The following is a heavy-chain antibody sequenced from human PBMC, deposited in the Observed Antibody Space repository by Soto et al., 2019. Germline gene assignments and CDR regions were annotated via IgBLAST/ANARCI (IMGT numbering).Heavy chain of an antibody. V-gene: IGHV3-9*01. J-gene: IGHJ6*02. CDR1: GFTFDDYA. CDR3: AKDRVAGYGMDV. CDR2: ISWNSGSI. D-gene: IGHD6-19*01. Sequence: EVQLVESGGGLVQPGRSLRLSCAASGFTFDDYAMHWVRQAPGKGLEWVSGISWNSGSIGYADSVKGRFTISRDNAKNSLYLQMNSLRGEDTALYYCAKDRVAGYGMDVWGQGTTVTVSS.